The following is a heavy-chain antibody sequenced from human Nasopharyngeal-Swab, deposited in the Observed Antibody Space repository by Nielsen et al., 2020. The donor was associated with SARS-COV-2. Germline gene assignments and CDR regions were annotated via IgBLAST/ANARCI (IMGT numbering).Heavy chain of an antibody. CDR2: IYNSAST. D-gene: IGHD5-12*01. CDR3: AKIEWRSVRWFDR. CDR1: GGSVSNYY. V-gene: IGHV4-59*08. J-gene: IGHJ5*02. Sequence: SETLSLTCTVSGGSVSNYYWSWIRQPPGKGLEWIAYIYNSASTSYNPSLKSRLTVSVDTSKNQLSLKLNSVTAADTAVYYCAKIEWRSVRWFDRWGQGTLVTVSS.